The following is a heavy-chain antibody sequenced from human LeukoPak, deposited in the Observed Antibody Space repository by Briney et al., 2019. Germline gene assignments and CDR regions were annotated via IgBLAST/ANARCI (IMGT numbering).Heavy chain of an antibody. CDR1: GFTFSSFG. CDR3: AKDYDSSGWAAFDI. D-gene: IGHD3-22*01. CDR2: ISYDASDK. V-gene: IGHV3-30*18. J-gene: IGHJ3*02. Sequence: GGSLRLSCAASGFTFSSFGMHWVRQAPGKGLEWVAVISYDASDKFYSDSVKGRFTISRDNSKNTLHLQMNSLRAEDTAVYYCAKDYDSSGWAAFDIWGQGTMVTVSS.